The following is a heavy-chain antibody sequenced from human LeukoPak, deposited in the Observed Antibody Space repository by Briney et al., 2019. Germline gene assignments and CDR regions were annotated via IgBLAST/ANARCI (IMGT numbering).Heavy chain of an antibody. CDR2: IYYSGST. J-gene: IGHJ5*02. CDR3: ARQVVRGVKAIGFDP. CDR1: GGSISSSSYY. Sequence: SETLSLTCTVSGGSISSSSYYWGWIRQPPGKGLEWIGSIYYSGSTYYNPSLKSRVTISVDTSKNQFSLKLSSVTAADTAVYYCARQVVRGVKAIGFDPWGQGTLVTVSS. D-gene: IGHD3-10*01. V-gene: IGHV4-39*01.